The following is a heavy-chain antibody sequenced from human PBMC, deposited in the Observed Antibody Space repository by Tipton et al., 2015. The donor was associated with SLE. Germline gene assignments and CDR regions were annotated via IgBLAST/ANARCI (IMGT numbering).Heavy chain of an antibody. D-gene: IGHD2-21*01. CDR3: AVNVVVKVQVDY. Sequence: TLSLTCSASGGSISNTNYYWGWIRQPPGKGLEWIATISYSGSAYYNPSLKSRVTISVDTSKNQFSLKLTSVTAADTAVYYCAVNVVVKVQVDYWGPGALVTVSS. CDR1: GGSISNTNYY. V-gene: IGHV4-39*07. CDR2: ISYSGSA. J-gene: IGHJ4*02.